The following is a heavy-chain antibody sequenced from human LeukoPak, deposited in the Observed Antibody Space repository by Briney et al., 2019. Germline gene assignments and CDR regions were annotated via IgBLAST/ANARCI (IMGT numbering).Heavy chain of an antibody. J-gene: IGHJ6*02. CDR2: ISSSGSTI. D-gene: IGHD4-17*01. CDR1: GFTFSSYE. V-gene: IGHV3-48*03. Sequence: GGSLRLSCAASGFTFSSYEMNWVRQAPGKGLEWVSYISSSGSTIYYAGSVKGRFTISRDNAKNSLYLQMNSLRAEDTAVYYCARNGDYPFYYYYYGMDVWGQGTTVTVSS. CDR3: ARNGDYPFYYYYYGMDV.